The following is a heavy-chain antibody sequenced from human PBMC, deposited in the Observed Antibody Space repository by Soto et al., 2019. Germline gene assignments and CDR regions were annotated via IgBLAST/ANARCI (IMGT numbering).Heavy chain of an antibody. V-gene: IGHV3-48*03. Sequence: GGSLRLSCTASGFDFSGSEMNWFRQAPGKGLEWVAYITGSGGVMFHADSVKGRFSISRDNAKNSLFLEMSDLTADDTGVYYCAKVAPFILGSPFWGQGTLVTVSS. J-gene: IGHJ4*02. D-gene: IGHD2-21*01. CDR2: ITGSGGVM. CDR3: AKVAPFILGSPF. CDR1: GFDFSGSE.